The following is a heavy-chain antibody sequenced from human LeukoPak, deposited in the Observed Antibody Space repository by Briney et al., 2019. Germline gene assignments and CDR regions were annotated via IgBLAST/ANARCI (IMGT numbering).Heavy chain of an antibody. D-gene: IGHD4-17*01. CDR3: ARSTVTTNWFDP. Sequence: ASVKVSCKASGGTFSSYAISWVRQAPGQGVEWMGRIIPILGIANYAQKFQGRVTITADKSTSTAYMELSSLRSEDTAVYYCARSTVTTNWFDPWGQGTLVTVSS. J-gene: IGHJ5*02. CDR2: IIPILGIA. CDR1: GGTFSSYA. V-gene: IGHV1-69*04.